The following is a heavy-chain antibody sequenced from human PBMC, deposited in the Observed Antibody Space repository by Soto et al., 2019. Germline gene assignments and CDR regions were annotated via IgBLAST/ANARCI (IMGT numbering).Heavy chain of an antibody. CDR1: GGSIRSGGYY. CDR2: IYYSGST. Sequence: SETLSLTCTVSGGSIRSGGYYWSWIRQHPGKGLEWIGYIYYSGSTYYNPSLKSRVTISVDTSKNQFSLKLSSVTAADTAVYYCARGRLGLHYGFWSGLDVWGQGTTVTVSS. D-gene: IGHD3-3*01. V-gene: IGHV4-31*03. J-gene: IGHJ6*02. CDR3: ARGRLGLHYGFWSGLDV.